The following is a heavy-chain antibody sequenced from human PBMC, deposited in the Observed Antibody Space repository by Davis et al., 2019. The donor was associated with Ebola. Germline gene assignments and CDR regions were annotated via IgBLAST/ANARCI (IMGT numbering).Heavy chain of an antibody. V-gene: IGHV3-11*06. CDR2: INGGSSYT. CDR3: TRGPTDNDY. D-gene: IGHD4-17*01. Sequence: PAGSLRLSCAASGFTFSSYAMSWIRQAPGKGLEWVSYINGGSSYTNYADSVKGRFTISRDNAKNTLYLQMNSLRAEDTAVYYCTRGPTDNDYWGLGTLITVAS. J-gene: IGHJ4*02. CDR1: GFTFSSYA.